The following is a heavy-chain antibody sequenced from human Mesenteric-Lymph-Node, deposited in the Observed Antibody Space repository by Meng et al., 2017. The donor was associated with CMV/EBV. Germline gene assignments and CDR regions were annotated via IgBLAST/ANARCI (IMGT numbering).Heavy chain of an antibody. CDR3: ARLLSSDCSSTSCPPSDYYGMDV. D-gene: IGHD2-2*01. J-gene: IGHJ6*02. CDR1: GGTFSSYT. CDR2: IIPILGIA. Sequence: SVKVSCKASGGTFSSYTISWVRQAPGQGLEWMGRIIPILGIANYAQKFQGRVTITADKSTSTAYMELSSLRSEDTAVYCCARLLSSDCSSTSCPPSDYYGMDVWGQGTTVTVSS. V-gene: IGHV1-69*02.